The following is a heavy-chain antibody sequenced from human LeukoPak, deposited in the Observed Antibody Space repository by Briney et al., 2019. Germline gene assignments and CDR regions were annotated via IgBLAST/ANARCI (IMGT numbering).Heavy chain of an antibody. D-gene: IGHD3-22*01. CDR1: GGTFSSYA. V-gene: IGHV1-69*04. CDR3: ARWAYYYDSSGYSPDY. CDR2: TIPILGIA. Sequence: SVKVSCKASGGTFSSYAISWVRQAPGQGLEWMGRTIPILGIANYAQKFQGRVTITADKSTSTAYMELSSLRSEDTAVYYCARWAYYYDSSGYSPDYWGQGTLVTVSS. J-gene: IGHJ4*02.